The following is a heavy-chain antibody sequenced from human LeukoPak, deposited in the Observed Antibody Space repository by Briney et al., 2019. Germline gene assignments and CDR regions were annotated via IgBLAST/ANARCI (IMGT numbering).Heavy chain of an antibody. J-gene: IGHJ5*02. Sequence: SQTLSLTCAISGDSVSSNSAAWNWIRQSPLRGLEWLGRTYYRSKWYNDYAVSVKSRITINPDTSKNQFSLQLNSVTPEDTAVYYCARDLFTTVVTPNWFDPWGQGTLVTVSS. CDR2: TYYRSKWYN. CDR1: GDSVSSNSAA. CDR3: ARDLFTTVVTPNWFDP. D-gene: IGHD4-23*01. V-gene: IGHV6-1*01.